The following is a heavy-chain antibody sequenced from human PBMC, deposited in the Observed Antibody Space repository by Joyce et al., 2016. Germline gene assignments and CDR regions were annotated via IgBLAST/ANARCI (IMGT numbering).Heavy chain of an antibody. CDR2: IYHTGST. D-gene: IGHD2-21*02. CDR1: GGSFSRSY. Sequence: QVQLLESGPGLVKPSETLSLTCAVSGGSFSRSYGSWIRQTPGKGLECIGYIYHTGSTKYNPSLKNRVTISLDTSRNEFSLRLSSVTAADTAVYYCARHLCGGDCFSFYFDYWGQGTLVTVSS. V-gene: IGHV4-59*08. CDR3: ARHLCGGDCFSFYFDY. J-gene: IGHJ4*02.